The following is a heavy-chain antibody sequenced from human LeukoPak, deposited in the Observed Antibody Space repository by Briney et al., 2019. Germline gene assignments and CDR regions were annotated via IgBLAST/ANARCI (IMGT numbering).Heavy chain of an antibody. CDR3: ARGSYSSSLRFDY. D-gene: IGHD6-13*01. CDR1: GYTFTGYY. V-gene: IGHV1-2*02. J-gene: IGHJ4*02. CDR2: INPNSGGT. Sequence: ASVKVSCKASGYTFTGYYMHWVRQAPGQGLEWMGWINPNSGGTNYAQKFQGRVTMTRDTSISTAYMELSRLRSDDTAVYYCARGSYSSSLRFDYWGQGTLVTVSS.